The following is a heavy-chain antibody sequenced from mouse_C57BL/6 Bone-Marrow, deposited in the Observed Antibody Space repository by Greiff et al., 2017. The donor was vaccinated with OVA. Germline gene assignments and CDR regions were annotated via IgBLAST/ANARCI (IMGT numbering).Heavy chain of an antibody. CDR2: INPSTGGT. Sequence: EVQLQQSGPELVKPGASVKISCKASGYSFTGYYMNWVKQSPEKSLEWIGEINPSTGGTTYNQKFKAKATLTVDKSSSTAYMQLKSLTSEDSAVYYGARFSRGFAYWGQGTLVTVSA. V-gene: IGHV1-42*01. CDR3: ARFSRGFAY. CDR1: GYSFTGYY. J-gene: IGHJ3*01.